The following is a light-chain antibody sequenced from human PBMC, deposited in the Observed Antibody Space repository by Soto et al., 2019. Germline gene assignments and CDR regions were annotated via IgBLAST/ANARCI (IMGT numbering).Light chain of an antibody. J-gene: IGLJ1*01. CDR1: SSDVGAYNY. V-gene: IGLV2-8*01. Sequence: QSVLTQPPSAYGSPGQSVTISCTGTSSDVGAYNYVSWYQQHPGKVPRLMIYEVSKRPAGVPDRFSGSKSGNTASLTVSGLQAEDEADYYCSSKTSSSSPFVFGTGTKVTVL. CDR3: SSKTSSSSPFV. CDR2: EVS.